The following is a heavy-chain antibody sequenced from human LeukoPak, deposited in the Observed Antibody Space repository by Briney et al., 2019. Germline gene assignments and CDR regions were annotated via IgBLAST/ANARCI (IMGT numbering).Heavy chain of an antibody. CDR3: ARGSGYSYWFYDY. Sequence: SGGSLRLSYAASGFTFSSYAMSWVRQAPGKGLEWVSAISGSGGSTYYADSVKGRFTISRGNTKNSLFLQMNSLRAEDTAVYYCARGSGYSYWFYDYWGQGTLVTVSS. CDR2: ISGSGGST. D-gene: IGHD5-18*01. J-gene: IGHJ4*02. V-gene: IGHV3-23*01. CDR1: GFTFSSYA.